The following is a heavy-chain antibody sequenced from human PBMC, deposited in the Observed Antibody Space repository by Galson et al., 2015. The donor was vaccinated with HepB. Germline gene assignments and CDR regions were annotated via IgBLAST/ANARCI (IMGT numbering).Heavy chain of an antibody. Sequence: LSLTCTVSGGSISSSSYYWGWIRQPPGKGLEWIGSIYYSGSTYYNPSLKSRVTISVDASKNQFSLKLSSVTAADTAVYYCAGADYGGNPRDGYYYYGMDVWGQGTTVTVSS. V-gene: IGHV4-39*01. D-gene: IGHD4-23*01. CDR2: IYYSGST. CDR3: AGADYGGNPRDGYYYYGMDV. CDR1: GGSISSSSYY. J-gene: IGHJ6*02.